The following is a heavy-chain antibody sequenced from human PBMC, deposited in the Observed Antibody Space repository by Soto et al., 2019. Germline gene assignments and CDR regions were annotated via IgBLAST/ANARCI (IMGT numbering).Heavy chain of an antibody. D-gene: IGHD6-13*01. V-gene: IGHV1-69*02. CDR2: IIPILGIA. CDR3: AWAHSWYLLDY. J-gene: IGHJ4*02. Sequence: SVKVSCKASGATFSSYTINWVRQAPGEGLEWMGRIIPILGIANYAQKFQGRVTITADKSTSTAYMELSSLRSEDTAVYYCAWAHSWYLLDYWAQGTLVTVSS. CDR1: GATFSSYT.